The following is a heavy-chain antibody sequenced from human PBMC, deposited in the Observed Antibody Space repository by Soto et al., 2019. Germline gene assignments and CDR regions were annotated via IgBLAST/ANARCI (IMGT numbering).Heavy chain of an antibody. CDR3: ARVKTRMAYRDYSMDV. D-gene: IGHD1-1*01. CDR2: IRWNGETP. V-gene: IGHV3-9*01. Sequence: EVVLVESGGGLVQPGGSLRLSCVASGFNFDDFAMHWVRQAPGKGLQWVSGIRWNGETPAYGDSVKGRFIISRDNARNSLYVQMYCLRPEDTAVYFCARVKTRMAYRDYSMDVWGKGTPVTVS. J-gene: IGHJ6*03. CDR1: GFNFDDFA.